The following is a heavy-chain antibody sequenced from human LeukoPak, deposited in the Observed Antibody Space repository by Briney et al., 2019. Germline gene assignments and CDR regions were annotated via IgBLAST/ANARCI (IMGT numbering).Heavy chain of an antibody. J-gene: IGHJ5*02. CDR3: ARGVSCTNGVCYLGWFDP. V-gene: IGHV3-48*01. Sequence: PGGSLRLSCAASGFTFSSYSMNWVGQAPGKGLEWVSYISSSSSTIYYADSVKGRFTISRDNAKNSLYLQMNSMRAGDTAVYYCARGVSCTNGVCYLGWFDPWGQGTLVTVSS. CDR1: GFTFSSYS. D-gene: IGHD2-8*01. CDR2: ISSSSSTI.